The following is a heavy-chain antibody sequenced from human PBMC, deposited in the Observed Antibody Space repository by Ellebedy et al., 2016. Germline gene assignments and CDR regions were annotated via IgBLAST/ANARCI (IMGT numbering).Heavy chain of an antibody. Sequence: GGSLRLXXAASGFTVSSMEMSWVRQAPGKGLVWVSSISCGSTYYADSVKGRFTISRDNSKNTLYLQLNSLRAEDTAVYYCAKDPRITIFGVVKGGAFDIWGQGTMVTVSS. D-gene: IGHD3-3*01. V-gene: IGHV3-38-3*01. CDR2: ISCGST. CDR1: GFTVSSME. J-gene: IGHJ3*02. CDR3: AKDPRITIFGVVKGGAFDI.